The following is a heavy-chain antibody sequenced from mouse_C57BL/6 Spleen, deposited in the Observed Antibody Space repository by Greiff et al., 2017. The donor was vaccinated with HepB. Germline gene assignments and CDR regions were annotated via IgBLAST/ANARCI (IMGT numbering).Heavy chain of an antibody. J-gene: IGHJ4*01. CDR1: GYTFTSYW. Sequence: QVQLQQSGAELVRPGSSVKLSCKASGYTFTSYWMDWVKQRPGQGLEWIGNIYPSDSETHYNQKFKDKATLTVDKSSSTAYMQLSSLTSEDSAVYYCARYGNYLYAMDYWGQGTSVTVSS. D-gene: IGHD2-1*01. V-gene: IGHV1-61*01. CDR2: IYPSDSET. CDR3: ARYGNYLYAMDY.